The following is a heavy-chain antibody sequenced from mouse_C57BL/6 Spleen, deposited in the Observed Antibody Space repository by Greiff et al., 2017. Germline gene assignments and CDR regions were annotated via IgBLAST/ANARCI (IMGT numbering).Heavy chain of an antibody. D-gene: IGHD1-1*01. CDR3: ARGITTVVAGDYFDY. CDR1: GYTFTSYW. J-gene: IGHJ2*01. Sequence: VQLQQSGTELVKPGASVKLSCKASGYTFTSYWMHWVKQRPGQGLEWIGNINPSNGGTNYNEKFKSKATLTVDKSSSTAYMQLSSLTSEGSAVYYCARGITTVVAGDYFDYWGQGTTLTVSS. CDR2: INPSNGGT. V-gene: IGHV1-53*01.